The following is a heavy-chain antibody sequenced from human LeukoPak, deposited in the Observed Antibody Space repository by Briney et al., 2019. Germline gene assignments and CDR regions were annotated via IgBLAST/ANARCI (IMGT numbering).Heavy chain of an antibody. CDR2: IFHTGHT. D-gene: IGHD3-10*01. J-gene: IGHJ4*02. V-gene: IGHV4-30-2*01. CDR1: GGSITNYY. Sequence: PSETLSLTCSLSGGSITNYYWSWIRQPPGKGLEWIGYIFHTGHTSYNPSLKSRVTISVDMSKNQLSLKLSSVTAADTAVYYCARGFYGSGSQFDYWGQGTLVTVSS. CDR3: ARGFYGSGSQFDY.